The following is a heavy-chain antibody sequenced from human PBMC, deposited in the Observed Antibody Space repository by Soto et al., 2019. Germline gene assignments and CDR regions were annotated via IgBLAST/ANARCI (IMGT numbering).Heavy chain of an antibody. J-gene: IGHJ4*02. V-gene: IGHV3-23*01. Sequence: EVHLLESGGGMAQPGGSLRLSCAGSGFNFNNYAMSWVRQAPGKGLEWVSTISSRGDVTYYADAVKGRFTISGDNSKNTLFLQMNSLRAEDAALYYCVKDMTMVRGVLAYFFDYWGQGTLVTVSS. CDR1: GFNFNNYA. CDR2: ISSRGDVT. CDR3: VKDMTMVRGVLAYFFDY. D-gene: IGHD3-10*01.